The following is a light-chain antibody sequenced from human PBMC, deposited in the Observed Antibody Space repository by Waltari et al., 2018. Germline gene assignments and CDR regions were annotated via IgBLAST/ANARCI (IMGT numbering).Light chain of an antibody. CDR1: SSDVGAYTY. Sequence: QSALTQPASVSGSPGQSITISCAGTSSDVGAYTYPCWYQQHPGKAPKLMIYDVTKRPSGVSNRFSGSKSGNTASLTISGLQAEDEADYYCASHTSRTTWVFGGGTKVTVL. J-gene: IGLJ3*02. CDR3: ASHTSRTTWV. V-gene: IGLV2-14*01. CDR2: DVT.